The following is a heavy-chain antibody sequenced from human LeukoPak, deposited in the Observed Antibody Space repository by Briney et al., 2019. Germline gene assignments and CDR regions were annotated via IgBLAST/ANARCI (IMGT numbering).Heavy chain of an antibody. CDR2: IIPIFGTA. D-gene: IGHD3-22*01. Sequence: VASVKVSCKASGGTFSSYAISWVRQAPGQGLEWMGGIIPIFGTANYAQKFQDRVTITTDESTSTAYMELSSLRSEDTAVYYCASTYYYDSSGYEQSFDYWGQGTLVTVSS. CDR1: GGTFSSYA. J-gene: IGHJ4*02. V-gene: IGHV1-69*05. CDR3: ASTYYYDSSGYEQSFDY.